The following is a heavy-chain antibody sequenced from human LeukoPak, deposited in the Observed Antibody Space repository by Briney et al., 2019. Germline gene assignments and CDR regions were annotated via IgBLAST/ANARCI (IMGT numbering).Heavy chain of an antibody. CDR1: GFTFSGYW. Sequence: GGSLRLSCAASGFTFSGYWMSWVRQTPEKGLEWVANIKQDGYEKYYVDSVKGRFTISRDNAKNSLYLQVNSLRADDTAIYYCARDKIVGPTTLDYWGQGTLVTVSS. V-gene: IGHV3-7*01. D-gene: IGHD1-26*01. CDR3: ARDKIVGPTTLDY. J-gene: IGHJ4*02. CDR2: IKQDGYEK.